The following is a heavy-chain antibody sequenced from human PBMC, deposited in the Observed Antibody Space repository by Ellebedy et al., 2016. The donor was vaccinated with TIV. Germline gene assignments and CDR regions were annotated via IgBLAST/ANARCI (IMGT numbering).Heavy chain of an antibody. Sequence: GESLKISCAASGFTFSTYSMNWVRQAPGKGLEWVSVIYGGGSTYYADSVKGRFTISSDNSKNTLSLQMNSLRAEDTAVYYCARYECYYFGMDAWGQGTTVTVSS. D-gene: IGHD3-3*01. CDR2: IYGGGST. CDR1: GFTFSTYS. CDR3: ARYECYYFGMDA. V-gene: IGHV3-53*01. J-gene: IGHJ6*02.